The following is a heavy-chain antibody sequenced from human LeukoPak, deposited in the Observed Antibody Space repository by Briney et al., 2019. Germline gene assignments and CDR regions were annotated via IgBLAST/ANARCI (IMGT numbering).Heavy chain of an antibody. CDR2: IIPIFGTA. D-gene: IGHD5-24*01. CDR3: ARVAGHRDGSLIY. V-gene: IGHV1-69*06. J-gene: IGHJ4*02. Sequence: SVKVSCKASGRTFSSYAISWVRQAPGQGLEWMGGIIPIFGTANYAQKFQGRVTITADKSTSTAYMELSSLRSEDTAVYYCARVAGHRDGSLIYWGQGTLVIVSS. CDR1: GRTFSSYA.